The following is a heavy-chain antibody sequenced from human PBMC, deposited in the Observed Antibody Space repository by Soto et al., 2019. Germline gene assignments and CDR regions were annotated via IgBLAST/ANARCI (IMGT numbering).Heavy chain of an antibody. Sequence: EVQLLESGGDLVHPGGSLRLSCAASGVTFSSYAMSWVRQAPGKGLEWVSGISSSGVRTYYAYSAKGRFTISRDNSTSTLYLQMDNLIVDDTAAYYCAKELWPVTTIDFYYWGQGTLVTFSS. CDR3: AKELWPVTTIDFYY. CDR1: GVTFSSYA. V-gene: IGHV3-23*01. J-gene: IGHJ4*02. CDR2: ISSSGVRT. D-gene: IGHD4-17*01.